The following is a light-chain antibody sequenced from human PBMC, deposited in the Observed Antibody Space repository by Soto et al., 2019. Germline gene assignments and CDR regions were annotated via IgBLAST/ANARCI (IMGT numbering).Light chain of an antibody. CDR2: GAS. CDR1: ESMSNC. CDR3: QQCHRYLT. V-gene: IGKV1-5*01. Sequence: DIQMNQSPSTLSASVGDRVTITCRASESMSNCLAWYQQKPGKAPKLLISGASSLQSGVPSRFSGSASGTEFTPTISSLQPDDIATYYCQQCHRYLTFGQGTKVDIK. J-gene: IGKJ1*01.